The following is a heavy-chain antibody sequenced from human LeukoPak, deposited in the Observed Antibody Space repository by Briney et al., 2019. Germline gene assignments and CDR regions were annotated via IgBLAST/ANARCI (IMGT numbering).Heavy chain of an antibody. J-gene: IGHJ4*02. D-gene: IGHD6-19*01. CDR1: GGSISSYY. CDR3: AKGWVFTFDY. Sequence: PSETLSLTCTVSGGSISSYYWSWIRQPPGKGLEWIGYIYYSGSTNYNPSLKSRVTISVDTSKNQFSLKLSSVTAADTAVYYCAKGWVFTFDYWGQGTLVTVSS. V-gene: IGHV4-59*01. CDR2: IYYSGST.